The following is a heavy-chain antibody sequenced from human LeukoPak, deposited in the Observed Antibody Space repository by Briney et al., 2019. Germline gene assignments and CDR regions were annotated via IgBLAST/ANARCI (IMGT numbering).Heavy chain of an antibody. D-gene: IGHD3-3*01. CDR2: IIPMFGTA. CDR1: GYTFTSYG. CDR3: ARDGRYDFWSGYYNY. V-gene: IGHV1-69*13. J-gene: IGHJ4*02. Sequence: WASVKVSCKASGYTFTSYGISWVRQAPGQGLEWMGGIIPMFGTANYAQKFQGRVTITADEFTSTVYMELSSLRSEDTAVYYCARDGRYDFWSGYYNYWGQGTLVTVSS.